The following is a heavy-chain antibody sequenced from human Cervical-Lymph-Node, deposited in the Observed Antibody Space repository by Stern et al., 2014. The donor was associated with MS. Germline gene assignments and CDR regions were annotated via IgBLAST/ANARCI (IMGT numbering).Heavy chain of an antibody. Sequence: EVQLVESGAEVKKPGESLKISCKGSGYTFTNNWIAWVRQMPGKGLEWMGIIYPDDSDIRYSPSLQGQVTISADKSIRTAYLPGRSLKPADSAVYYWARPPPRRKWDDPNYGMDVWGQGTTVTVSS. V-gene: IGHV5-51*03. CDR1: GYTFTNNW. D-gene: IGHD1-1*01. J-gene: IGHJ6*02. CDR2: IYPDDSDI. CDR3: ARPPPRRKWDDPNYGMDV.